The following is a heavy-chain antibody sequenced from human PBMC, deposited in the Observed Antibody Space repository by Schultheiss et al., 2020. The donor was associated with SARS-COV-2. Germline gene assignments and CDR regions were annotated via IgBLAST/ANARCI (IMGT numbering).Heavy chain of an antibody. Sequence: GGSLRLSCAASGFTFSSYSMNWVRQAPGKGLEWVSSISSSSSYIYYADSVKGRFTISRDNAKNSLYLQMNSLRAEDTAVYYCARDGDQQWLVSSYYYYYGMDLWGQGTTVTVSS. D-gene: IGHD6-19*01. V-gene: IGHV3-21*01. CDR1: GFTFSSYS. CDR2: ISSSSSYI. J-gene: IGHJ6*02. CDR3: ARDGDQQWLVSSYYYYYGMDL.